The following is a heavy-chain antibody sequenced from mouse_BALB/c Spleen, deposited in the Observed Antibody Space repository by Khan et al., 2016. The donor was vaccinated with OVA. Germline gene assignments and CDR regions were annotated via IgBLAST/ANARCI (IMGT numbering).Heavy chain of an antibody. Sequence: VELVESGPGLVAPSHSLSITCTVSGFSLTGYGVNWVRQPPGKGLEWLGMIWGDGSTDYNSALKSRLILSKDNSKSKVFLKMNSLQTDDTAGYYCARAYYGNYREAMDYWGQGTSVTVSS. D-gene: IGHD2-10*01. CDR3: ARAYYGNYREAMDY. CDR1: GFSLTGYG. J-gene: IGHJ4*01. CDR2: IWGDGST. V-gene: IGHV2-6-7*01.